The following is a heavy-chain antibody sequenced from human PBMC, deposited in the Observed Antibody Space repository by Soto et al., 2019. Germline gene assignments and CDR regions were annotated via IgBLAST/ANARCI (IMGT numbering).Heavy chain of an antibody. V-gene: IGHV3-15*01. CDR1: GFTFINAW. D-gene: IGHD4-17*01. CDR2: IKSKTDGGTT. Sequence: WGSLRLSCAASGFTFINAWMIFVRHSPFKWLEWVVRIKSKTDGGTTDYAAPVKGRFTISRDDSKNTLYLQMNSLKTEDTAVYYCTTSQTVKYYYYYGMDVWGQGTTVTVSS. CDR3: TTSQTVKYYYYYGMDV. J-gene: IGHJ6*02.